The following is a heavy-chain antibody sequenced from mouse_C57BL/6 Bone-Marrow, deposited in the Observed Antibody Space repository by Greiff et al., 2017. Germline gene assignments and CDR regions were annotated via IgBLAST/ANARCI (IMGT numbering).Heavy chain of an antibody. V-gene: IGHV1-55*01. D-gene: IGHD4-1*02. CDR3: ATTGTWFAY. CDR1: GYTFTSYW. CDR2: IYPGSGST. Sequence: QVQLQQPGAELVKPGASVKLSCKASGYTFTSYWITWVKQRPGQGLEWIGDIYPGSGSTNYNEKFKGKATVTVDKSSSTAYMQLSSLTSEDSAVYYCATTGTWFAYWGQGTLVTVSA. J-gene: IGHJ3*01.